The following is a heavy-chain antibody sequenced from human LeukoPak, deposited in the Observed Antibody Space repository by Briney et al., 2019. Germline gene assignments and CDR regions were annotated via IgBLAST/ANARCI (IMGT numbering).Heavy chain of an antibody. J-gene: IGHJ4*02. CDR2: ISSSGSTI. Sequence: PGGSLRLSCAASGFTFSSYEMNWVRQAPGKGLEWVSYISSSGSTIYYADSVKGRFTISRDNAKNSLYLQMNSLRAEDTAVYYCARDGPWERLRYGYFDYWGQGTLVTVSS. V-gene: IGHV3-48*03. CDR1: GFTFSSYE. D-gene: IGHD1-26*01. CDR3: ARDGPWERLRYGYFDY.